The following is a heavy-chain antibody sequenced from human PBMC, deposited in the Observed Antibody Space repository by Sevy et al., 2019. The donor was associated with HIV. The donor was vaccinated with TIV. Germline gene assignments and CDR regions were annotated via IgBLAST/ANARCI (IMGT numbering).Heavy chain of an antibody. CDR1: GFTFSSFV. D-gene: IGHD6-19*01. CDR2: ISYDGTDN. V-gene: IGHV3-30*04. Sequence: GGSLRLSCAASGFTFSSFVMHWVRQAPGKGLDWVTFISYDGTDNYYADSVKGRFTISRDNSKNTLDLKMNSLRPEDTAIYYCARDGVSSGWYRGYYFDNWGQGTLVTVSS. J-gene: IGHJ4*02. CDR3: ARDGVSSGWYRGYYFDN.